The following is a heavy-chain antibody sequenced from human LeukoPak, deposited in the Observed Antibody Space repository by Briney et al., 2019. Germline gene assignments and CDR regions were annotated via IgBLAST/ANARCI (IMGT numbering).Heavy chain of an antibody. CDR2: ISAYNGNT. Sequence: ASVKVSCKASGYTFTSYGISWVRQAPGQGLEWMGWISAYNGNTNYAQKLQGRVTMTTDTSTSTAYMELRSLRSDDTAVYYCARYGAGYDFWSGNEIPQYMDVWGKGTTVTVSS. J-gene: IGHJ6*03. D-gene: IGHD3-3*01. CDR1: GYTFTSYG. CDR3: ARYGAGYDFWSGNEIPQYMDV. V-gene: IGHV1-18*01.